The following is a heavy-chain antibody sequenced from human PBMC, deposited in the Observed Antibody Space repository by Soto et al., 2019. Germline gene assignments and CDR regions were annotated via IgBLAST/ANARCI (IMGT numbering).Heavy chain of an antibody. CDR3: ARFRWLVRDYFDY. CDR1: GFTFSDYY. CDR2: ISSSGSTI. D-gene: IGHD6-19*01. J-gene: IGHJ4*02. V-gene: IGHV3-11*01. Sequence: GGSLRLSCAASGFTFSDYYMSWIRQAPGKGLEWVSYISSSGSTIYYADSVKGRFTISRDNAKNSLYPQMNSLRAEDTAVYYCARFRWLVRDYFDYWGQGTLVTVSS.